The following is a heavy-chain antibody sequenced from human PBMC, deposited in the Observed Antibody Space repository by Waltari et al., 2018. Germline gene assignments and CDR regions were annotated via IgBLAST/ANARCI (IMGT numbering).Heavy chain of an antibody. CDR3: ARGRPRITMIGVVIKPQPYFDY. CDR1: GGSFSGSY. V-gene: IGHV4-34*01. CDR2: INHSGST. Sequence: QVQLQQWGAGLLKPSETLSLPCAAYGGSFSGSYWTWLSQPPGKGLDWIGEINHSGSTNYNPSLKSRVTISVDTAKNQFSLKLSSGTAADTAGYYCARGRPRITMIGVVIKPQPYFDYWGQGTLVTVSS. J-gene: IGHJ4*02. D-gene: IGHD3-22*01.